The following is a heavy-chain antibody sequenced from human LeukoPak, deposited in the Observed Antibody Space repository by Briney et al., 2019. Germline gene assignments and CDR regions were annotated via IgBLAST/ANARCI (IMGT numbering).Heavy chain of an antibody. J-gene: IGHJ5*02. CDR2: IYYSGST. V-gene: IGHV4-31*03. CDR3: AREVGPSWYRWFDP. CDR1: GGSISSGGYY. D-gene: IGHD6-13*01. Sequence: SLTLSLTCTVSGGSISSGGYYWSWIRQHPGKGLEWIGYIYYSGSTYYNPSLKSRVTISVDTSKNQFSLKLSSVTAADTAVYYCAREVGPSWYRWFDPWGQGTLVTVSS.